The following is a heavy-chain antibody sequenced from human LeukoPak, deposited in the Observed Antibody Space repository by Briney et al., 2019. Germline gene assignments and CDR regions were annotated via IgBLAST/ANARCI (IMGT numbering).Heavy chain of an antibody. CDR1: GFTFSSYA. V-gene: IGHV3-64*01. J-gene: IGHJ4*02. D-gene: IGHD1-26*01. CDR2: ISSNGGST. CDR3: ATISGRGSYSADY. Sequence: GGSLRLSCAASGFTFSSYAMHWVRQAPGKGLEYVSAISSNGGSTYYANSVKGRFTISRDNSKNTLYLQMGSLRAEDMAVYYCATISGRGSYSADYWGQGTLVTVSS.